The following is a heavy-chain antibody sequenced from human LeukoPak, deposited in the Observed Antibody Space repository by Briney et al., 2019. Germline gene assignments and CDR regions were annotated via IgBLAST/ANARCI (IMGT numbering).Heavy chain of an antibody. CDR3: ARSKDILTGYCFDY. D-gene: IGHD3-9*01. Sequence: SSETLSLTCTVSGGSISSYYWSWIRQPPGKGLEWLGYIYYSGSTNYNPSLKSRVTISVDTSKNQFSLKLSSVTAADTAVYYCARSKDILTGYCFDYWGQGTLVTVSS. J-gene: IGHJ4*02. CDR1: GGSISSYY. CDR2: IYYSGST. V-gene: IGHV4-59*01.